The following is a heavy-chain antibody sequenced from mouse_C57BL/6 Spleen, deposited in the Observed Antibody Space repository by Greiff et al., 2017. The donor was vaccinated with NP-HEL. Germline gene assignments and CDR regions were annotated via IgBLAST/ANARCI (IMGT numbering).Heavy chain of an antibody. Sequence: EVQLQQSGPELVKPGASVKISCKASGYTFTDYYMNWVKQSHGKSLEWIGDINPNNGGTSYNQKFKGKATLTVDKSSSTAYMELRSLTSEDSAVYYCARGGIYDGYYAYFDYWGQGTTLTVSS. CDR1: GYTFTDYY. V-gene: IGHV1-26*01. D-gene: IGHD2-3*01. CDR2: INPNNGGT. J-gene: IGHJ2*01. CDR3: ARGGIYDGYYAYFDY.